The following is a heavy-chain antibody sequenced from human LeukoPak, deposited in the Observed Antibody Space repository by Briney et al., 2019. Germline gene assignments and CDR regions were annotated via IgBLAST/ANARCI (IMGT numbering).Heavy chain of an antibody. CDR1: GGPISSSSYF. Sequence: SETLSLTCTVSGGPISSSSYFWSWLRQPPGKGLEWIGYIYYSGSTNYYPSLKSRVTISVDTAQNQFSLKLSSVTAADTAVYYCARGRDGYKRFDYWGQGTLVTVSS. V-gene: IGHV4-61*05. CDR2: IYYSGST. D-gene: IGHD5-24*01. CDR3: ARGRDGYKRFDY. J-gene: IGHJ4*02.